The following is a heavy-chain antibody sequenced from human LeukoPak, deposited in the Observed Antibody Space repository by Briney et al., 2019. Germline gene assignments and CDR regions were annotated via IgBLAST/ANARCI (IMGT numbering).Heavy chain of an antibody. CDR3: AKDSLADIDY. CDR1: GFTFSSYG. D-gene: IGHD3-16*01. J-gene: IGHJ4*02. CDR2: IRHDGTIT. V-gene: IGHV3-30*02. Sequence: PGGSLRLSCAASGFTFSSYGMYWVRQAPGKGLEFVAFIRHDGTITYYADSVKGRSTISRDNSKNTMYLQMHSLRAEDTAVYYCAKDSLADIDYWGQGTLVTVSS.